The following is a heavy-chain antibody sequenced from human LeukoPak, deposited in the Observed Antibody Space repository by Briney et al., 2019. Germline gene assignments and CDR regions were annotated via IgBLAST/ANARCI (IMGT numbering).Heavy chain of an antibody. CDR2: ISSSSSSTI. CDR3: ARDLEESGSSWTGGFDY. J-gene: IGHJ4*02. V-gene: IGHV3-48*04. D-gene: IGHD6-13*01. Sequence: GGSLRLSCAASGFTFGSYSMNWVRQAPGKGLEWVSYISSSSSSTIYYADSVKGRFTISRDNAKNSLYLQMNSLRAEDTAVYYCARDLEESGSSWTGGFDYWGQGTLVTVSS. CDR1: GFTFGSYS.